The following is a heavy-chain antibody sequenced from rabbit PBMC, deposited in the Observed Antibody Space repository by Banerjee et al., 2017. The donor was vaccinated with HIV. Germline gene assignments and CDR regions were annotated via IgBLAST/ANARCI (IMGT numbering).Heavy chain of an antibody. CDR3: ASAANGAYAYFNL. V-gene: IGHV1S45*01. Sequence: QEQLEESGGDLVKPEGSLTLTCTASGIDFSSSYWICWVRQAPGKGLEWIACIYAGSGGSTYYASWAKGRFSISKTSSTTVTLQMTSLTAADTATYFCASAANGAYAYFNLWGPGTLVTVS. CDR2: IYAGSGGST. D-gene: IGHD6-1*01. J-gene: IGHJ4*01. CDR1: GIDFSSSYW.